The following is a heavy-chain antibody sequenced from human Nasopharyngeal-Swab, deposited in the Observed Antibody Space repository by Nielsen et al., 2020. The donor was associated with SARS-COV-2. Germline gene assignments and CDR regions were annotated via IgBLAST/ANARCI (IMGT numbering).Heavy chain of an antibody. Sequence: GGSLRLSCAVSGFNFSSYSMSWVRQAPGKGLEGVATIKQGGSETFYVASVKGRFTISSDDSKNSVYLQINSLRAEDTAVYYCAREAHDYSNYRRGTEWFDPWGQGTLVTVSS. CDR1: GFNFSSYS. D-gene: IGHD4-11*01. CDR2: IKQGGSET. CDR3: AREAHDYSNYRRGTEWFDP. J-gene: IGHJ5*02. V-gene: IGHV3-7*01.